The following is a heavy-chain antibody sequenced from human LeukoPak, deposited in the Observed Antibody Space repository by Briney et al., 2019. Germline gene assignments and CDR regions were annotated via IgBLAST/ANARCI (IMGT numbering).Heavy chain of an antibody. CDR3: ARTRSGSYYRSYYYYYYYMDV. Sequence: PSETLSLTCAVYGGSFSSYYWSWIRQPAGKGLEWIGRIYTSGSTNYNPSLKSRVTMSVDTSKNQFSLKLSSVTAADTAVYYCARTRSGSYYRSYYYYYYYMDVWGKGTTVTISS. CDR2: IYTSGST. V-gene: IGHV4-59*10. D-gene: IGHD3-10*01. J-gene: IGHJ6*03. CDR1: GGSFSSYY.